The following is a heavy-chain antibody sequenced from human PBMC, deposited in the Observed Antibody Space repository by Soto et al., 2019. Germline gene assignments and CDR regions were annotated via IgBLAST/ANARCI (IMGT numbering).Heavy chain of an antibody. CDR3: TRRATIPYYFDY. D-gene: IGHD3-10*01. Sequence: EVQLVESGGGLVQPGGSLKLSCAASGFTFSGSAMHWVRQASGKGLEWVGRIRSKANSYATAYAASVKGRFTISRDDSKNTSYLHMNSLKTDDTAVYYCTRRATIPYYFDYWGQGTLVTVSS. CDR2: IRSKANSYAT. V-gene: IGHV3-73*01. CDR1: GFTFSGSA. J-gene: IGHJ4*02.